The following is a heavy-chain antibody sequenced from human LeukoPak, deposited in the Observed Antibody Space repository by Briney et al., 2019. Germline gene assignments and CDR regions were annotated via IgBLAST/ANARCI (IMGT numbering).Heavy chain of an antibody. V-gene: IGHV3-7*02. J-gene: IGHJ4*02. Sequence: GGSLRLSCAGSGFTFSNHQMNWVRRAPGKGLEWVAKIKQDGGEKHYVDSVKGRFTISRDNAKNSLYLQMNSLRDEDTAVYYCARLEYYYVSGNYYKLFDYWGQGTLVTVSS. CDR2: IKQDGGEK. CDR1: GFTFSNHQ. D-gene: IGHD3-10*01. CDR3: ARLEYYYVSGNYYKLFDY.